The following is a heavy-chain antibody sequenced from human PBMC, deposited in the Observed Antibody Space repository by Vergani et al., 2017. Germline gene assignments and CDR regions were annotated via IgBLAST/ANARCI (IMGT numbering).Heavy chain of an antibody. V-gene: IGHV1-69*01. Sequence: QVQLVQSGAEVKKPGSSVKVSCKASGGTFSSYAISWVRQAPGQGLEWMGGIIPIFGTANYAQKLQGRVTITADESTSTAYMELSSLRSEDTAVYYCAGDFPLTTGATSDAFDIGGQGTMVTVSS. CDR2: IIPIFGTA. J-gene: IGHJ3*02. CDR3: AGDFPLTTGATSDAFDI. CDR1: GGTFSSYA. D-gene: IGHD1-1*01.